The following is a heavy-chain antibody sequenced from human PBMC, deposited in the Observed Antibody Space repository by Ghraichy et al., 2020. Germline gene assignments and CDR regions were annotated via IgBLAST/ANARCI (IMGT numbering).Heavy chain of an antibody. CDR2: IYHSGST. Sequence: ESLNISCTVSGYSISSGYYWGWIRQPPGKGLEWIGSIYHSGSTYYNPSLKSRVTISVDTSKNQFSLKLSSVTAADTAVYYCARGGYGDYHYFDYWGQGTLVTVSS. CDR3: ARGGYGDYHYFDY. CDR1: GYSISSGYY. J-gene: IGHJ4*02. D-gene: IGHD4-17*01. V-gene: IGHV4-38-2*02.